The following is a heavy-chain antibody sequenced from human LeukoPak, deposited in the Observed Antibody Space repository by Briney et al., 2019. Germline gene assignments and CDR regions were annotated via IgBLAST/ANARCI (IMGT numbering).Heavy chain of an antibody. Sequence: ASVKVSCKASGYTFTGYYMHWVRQAPGQGLEWMGWINPNNGGTHYAQKFQGRVTMTRDTSISTVYMELSRLTSDDTAVYYCARIGYYDSSDSYYWGQGTLVTVSS. CDR2: INPNNGGT. CDR3: ARIGYYDSSDSYY. J-gene: IGHJ4*02. V-gene: IGHV1-2*02. D-gene: IGHD3-22*01. CDR1: GYTFTGYY.